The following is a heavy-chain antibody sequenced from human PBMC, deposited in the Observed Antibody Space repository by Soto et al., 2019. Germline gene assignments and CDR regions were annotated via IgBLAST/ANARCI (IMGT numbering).Heavy chain of an antibody. D-gene: IGHD4-4*01. Sequence: QMQLVQSGPEVKKPGTSVKVSCKASGFTFTSSAVQWVRQARGQRLEWIGWIVVGSGNTNYAQKFQERVTITRDMSTSTAYMELSILRSEDTAVYYCAAESAGNSVDYWGQGTLVTVSS. CDR1: GFTFTSSA. CDR2: IVVGSGNT. J-gene: IGHJ4*02. CDR3: AAESAGNSVDY. V-gene: IGHV1-58*01.